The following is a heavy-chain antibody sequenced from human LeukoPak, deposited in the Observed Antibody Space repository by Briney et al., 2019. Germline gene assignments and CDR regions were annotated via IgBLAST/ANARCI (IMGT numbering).Heavy chain of an antibody. J-gene: IGHJ4*02. D-gene: IGHD2-2*01. CDR1: GFTFSSYS. CDR3: AIAGYCSSTSCYAIDY. Sequence: PGGSLRLSCAASGFTFSSYSMNWVRQAPGKGLEWVSSISSSSSYIYYADSVKGRFTISRDNAKNSLYLQMNSLRAEDTAVYYCAIAGYCSSTSCYAIDYWGRGTLVTVSS. CDR2: ISSSSSYI. V-gene: IGHV3-21*01.